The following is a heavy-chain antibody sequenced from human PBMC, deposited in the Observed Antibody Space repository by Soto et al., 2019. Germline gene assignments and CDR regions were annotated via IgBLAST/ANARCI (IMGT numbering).Heavy chain of an antibody. D-gene: IGHD3-9*01. CDR2: IYYSGST. CDR1: GGSVSSGSYY. V-gene: IGHV4-61*01. CDR3: ARVRYDLLTGYSGFDY. J-gene: IGHJ4*02. Sequence: PSETLSLTCTVSGGSVSSGSYYWSWIRQPPGKGLEWIGYIYYSGSTNYNPSLKSRVTISVDTSKNQFSLKLSSVTAADTAVYYCARVRYDLLTGYSGFDYWGQGTLVTVSS.